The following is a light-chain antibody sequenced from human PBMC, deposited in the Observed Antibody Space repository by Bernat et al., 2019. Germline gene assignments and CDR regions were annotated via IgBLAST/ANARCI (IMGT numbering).Light chain of an antibody. CDR1: QGIGSW. CDR2: AAS. J-gene: IGKJ4*01. Sequence: DIQMTQSPSSLSASVGDRVTITCRASQGIGSWLAWYQQKPEKAPKSLIHAASSLQSGVPSRFSGSGSGTDFTLTISNLQPEDFATYYCQQYTSYPLTFSGGTKVEIK. CDR3: QQYTSYPLT. V-gene: IGKV1D-16*01.